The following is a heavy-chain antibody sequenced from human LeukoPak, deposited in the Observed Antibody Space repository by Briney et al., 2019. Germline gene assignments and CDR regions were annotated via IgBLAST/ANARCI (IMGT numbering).Heavy chain of an antibody. CDR1: GYTFTDYY. J-gene: IGHJ5*02. V-gene: IGHV1-2*02. Sequence: ASVKVSCKASGYTFTDYYIHWVRQAPGQGLEWMGWINPKSGGTHYAQKFQGRVTMTRDTSISTAYMELGRLTSDDTALYYCARVLGWFDPWGQGTLVTVSS. CDR2: INPKSGGT. CDR3: ARVLGWFDP.